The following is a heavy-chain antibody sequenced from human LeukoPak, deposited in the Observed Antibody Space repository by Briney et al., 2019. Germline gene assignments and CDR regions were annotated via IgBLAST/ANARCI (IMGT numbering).Heavy chain of an antibody. V-gene: IGHV4-4*07. CDR2: IYTSGST. CDR3: ARVAASYSSSSRWYNWFDP. J-gene: IGHJ5*02. D-gene: IGHD6-6*01. CDR1: GGSISSYY. Sequence: PSETLSLTCTVSGGSISSYYWSWIRQPAGKGLEWIGRIYTSGSTNYNPSLKSRVTMSVDTSMNQFSLKLSSVTAADTAVYYCARVAASYSSSSRWYNWFDPWGQGTLVTVSS.